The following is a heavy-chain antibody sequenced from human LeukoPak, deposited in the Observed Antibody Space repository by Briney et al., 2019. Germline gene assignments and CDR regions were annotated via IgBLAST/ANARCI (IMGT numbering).Heavy chain of an antibody. D-gene: IGHD3-22*01. J-gene: IGHJ5*02. V-gene: IGHV1-69*04. CDR2: IIPILGIA. CDR3: ARARSPSSGYLLRDHNWFDP. Sequence: SVKVSCKASGGTFSSYAISWVRQAPGQGLEWMGRIIPILGIANYAQKFQGRVTITADKSTSTAYMELSSLRSEDTAVYYCARARSPSSGYLLRDHNWFDPWGQGTLVTVSS. CDR1: GGTFSSYA.